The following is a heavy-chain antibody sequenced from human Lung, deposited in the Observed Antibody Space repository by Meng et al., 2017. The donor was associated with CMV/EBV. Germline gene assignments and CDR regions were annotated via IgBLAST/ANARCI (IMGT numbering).Heavy chain of an antibody. J-gene: IGHJ4*02. CDR1: GGSVGRCGYF. Sequence: PAKPLSLTDPAFGGSVGRCGYFWIWFRQHPGKGLEWIGYIYYTESTFCTPSLKCRVTISVDTFKNQFSLKLIPATAADTAVYYCAREAGRDGYATPKFDYWGQGTLVTVSS. CDR3: AREAGRDGYATPKFDY. D-gene: IGHD5-24*01. CDR2: IYYTEST. V-gene: IGHV4-31*03.